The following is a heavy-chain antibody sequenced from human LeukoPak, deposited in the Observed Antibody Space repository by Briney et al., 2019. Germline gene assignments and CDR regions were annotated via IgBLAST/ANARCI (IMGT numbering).Heavy chain of an antibody. V-gene: IGHV3-30*02. CDR1: GFTFSSYG. Sequence: GGSLRLSCAASGFTFSSYGMHWVRQAPGKGLGWVAFIRYDGSNKYYADSVKGRFTISRDNSKNTLYLQINSLRAEDTAVYYCAKDGNYYDSSGYGDYWGQGTLVTVSS. CDR3: AKDGNYYDSSGYGDY. CDR2: IRYDGSNK. D-gene: IGHD3-22*01. J-gene: IGHJ4*02.